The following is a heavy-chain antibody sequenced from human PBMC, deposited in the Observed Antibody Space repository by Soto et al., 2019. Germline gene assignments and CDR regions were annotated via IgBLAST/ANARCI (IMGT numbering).Heavy chain of an antibody. V-gene: IGHV1-18*01. CDR2: ISPYNGNT. Sequence: QVQLVQSGAEVKKPGASVKVSCKASGYTFINYAISWVRQAPGQGLEWMGWISPYNGNTNYAQKLQGRVTMTTDTSTSTAYMELRSLRSDDTAVYYCARGSTVTMSAYYYYMDVWGEGTTVTVSS. CDR3: ARGSTVTMSAYYYYMDV. D-gene: IGHD4-17*01. J-gene: IGHJ6*03. CDR1: GYTFINYA.